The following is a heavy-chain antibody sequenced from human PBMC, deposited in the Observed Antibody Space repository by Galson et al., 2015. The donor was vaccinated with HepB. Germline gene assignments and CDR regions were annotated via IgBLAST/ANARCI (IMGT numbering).Heavy chain of an antibody. CDR3: ARARAPADIVVVPAANLAGY. J-gene: IGHJ4*02. D-gene: IGHD2-2*01. V-gene: IGHV3-21*01. CDR1: GFTFSSYS. Sequence: SLRLSCAASGFTFSSYSMNWVRQAPGKGLEWVSSISSSSSYIYYAVSVKGRFTISRDNAKNSLYLQMNSLRAGDTAVCYCARARAPADIVVVPAANLAGYWGQGTLVTVSS. CDR2: ISSSSSYI.